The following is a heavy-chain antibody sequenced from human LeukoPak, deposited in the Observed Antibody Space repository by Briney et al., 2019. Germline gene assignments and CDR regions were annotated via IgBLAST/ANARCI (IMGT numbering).Heavy chain of an antibody. J-gene: IGHJ6*02. V-gene: IGHV1-2*04. Sequence: ASVKVSCKASGYTFTGYYMHWVRQAPGQGLEWMGWINPNSGGTNYAQKFQGWVTMTRDTSISTAYMELSRLRSDDTAVYYCARDYGYSYGHVYYYGMDVWGQGTTVTVSS. CDR3: ARDYGYSYGHVYYYGMDV. CDR2: INPNSGGT. CDR1: GYTFTGYY. D-gene: IGHD5-18*01.